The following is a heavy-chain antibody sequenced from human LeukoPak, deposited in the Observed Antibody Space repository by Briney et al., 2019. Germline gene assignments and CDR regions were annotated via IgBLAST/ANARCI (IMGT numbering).Heavy chain of an antibody. D-gene: IGHD6-13*01. CDR3: ARDFLPGIAAAGDLFDY. V-gene: IGHV1-2*06. J-gene: IGHJ4*02. Sequence: ASVKVSCKASGYTFTGYYMHWLRQAPGQGLEWMGRINPNSGGTNYAQKFQGRVTMTRDTSISTAYMELSRLRSDDTAVYYCARDFLPGIAAAGDLFDYWGQGTLVTVSS. CDR2: INPNSGGT. CDR1: GYTFTGYY.